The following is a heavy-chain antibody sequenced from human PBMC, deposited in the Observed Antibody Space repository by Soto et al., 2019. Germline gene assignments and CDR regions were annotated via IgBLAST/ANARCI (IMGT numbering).Heavy chain of an antibody. V-gene: IGHV1-18*04. J-gene: IGHJ4*02. CDR2: ISAYNGST. CDR3: ARDQGGYYDSSGDIPLWLLGYFDY. Sequence: ASVKVSCKASGYTFTSYGISWVRQAPGQGLEWMGWISAYNGSTSYAQKFQGRVTMARDTSTSTVHMELSSLRSEDTAVYYCARDQGGYYDSSGDIPLWLLGYFDYWGQGTLVTVSS. D-gene: IGHD3-22*01. CDR1: GYTFTSYG.